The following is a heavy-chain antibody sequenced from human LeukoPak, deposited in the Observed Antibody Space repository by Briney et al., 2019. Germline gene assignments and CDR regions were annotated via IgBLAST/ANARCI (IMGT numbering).Heavy chain of an antibody. CDR3: ARDGNFDI. V-gene: IGHV3-11*04. Sequence: GGSLRLSCAASGFTFSGYSMTWIRQAPGRGLEWVSHISSSGRIYADSVKGRFTISRDNAKNSLYLQMNSLRAEDTAVYYCARDGNFDIWGQGTVVTVSS. CDR2: ISSSGRI. J-gene: IGHJ3*02. CDR1: GFTFSGYS.